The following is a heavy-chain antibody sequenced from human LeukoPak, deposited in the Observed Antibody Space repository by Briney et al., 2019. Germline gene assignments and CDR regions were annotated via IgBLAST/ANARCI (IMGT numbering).Heavy chain of an antibody. CDR2: IGASGEST. Sequence: PGGSLRLSCAASGFTFSVAAMTWVRQAPGKGLEWVSLIGASGESTYYADSVKGRFTISRDNSKNTLSLQMNSLRAEDTAVYYCAKDLNYDFWSGLGNWGQGTLVTVSS. D-gene: IGHD3-3*01. V-gene: IGHV3-23*01. CDR3: AKDLNYDFWSGLGN. J-gene: IGHJ4*02. CDR1: GFTFSVAA.